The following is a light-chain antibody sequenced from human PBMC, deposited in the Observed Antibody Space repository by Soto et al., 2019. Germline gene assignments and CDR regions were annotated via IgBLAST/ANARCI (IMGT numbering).Light chain of an antibody. CDR2: DSS. CDR3: QQYNSWPPRYT. V-gene: IGKV3-15*01. J-gene: IGKJ2*01. CDR1: QSVSRA. Sequence: DIVLTQSPATLSVSPGESATLSCRASQSVSRALAWYQHVPGQAPSLLIYDSSTRSTGVAARFSGSGSGTRFTLTISSLQSEDFAVYYYQQYNSWPPRYTFGQGTKLQI.